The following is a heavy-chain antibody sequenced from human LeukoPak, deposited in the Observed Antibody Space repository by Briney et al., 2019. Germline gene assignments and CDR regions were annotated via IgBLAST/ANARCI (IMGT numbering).Heavy chain of an antibody. J-gene: IGHJ6*02. CDR3: ARVSQQLWFIAAATYYYYGMDV. Sequence: ASVKVSCKASGGTFSSYGISWVRQAPGQGLEWMGWISAYNGNTNYAQKLQGRVTMTTDTSTSTAYMELRSLRSDDTAVYYCARVSQQLWFIAAATYYYYGMDVWGQGTTVTVSS. CDR2: ISAYNGNT. V-gene: IGHV1-18*01. CDR1: GGTFSSYG. D-gene: IGHD6-13*01.